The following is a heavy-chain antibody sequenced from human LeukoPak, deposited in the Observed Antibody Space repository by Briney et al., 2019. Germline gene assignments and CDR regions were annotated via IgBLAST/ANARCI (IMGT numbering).Heavy chain of an antibody. CDR1: GGTFSSYA. Sequence: SVKVSCKASGGTFSSYAISWVRQAPGQGLEWMGGIIPIFGTANYAQKFQGRVTITADESTSTAYMELSSLRSEDTAVYYCARTVIPEYYFDYWGQGTLVTVSS. J-gene: IGHJ4*02. V-gene: IGHV1-69*13. D-gene: IGHD4-11*01. CDR2: IIPIFGTA. CDR3: ARTVIPEYYFDY.